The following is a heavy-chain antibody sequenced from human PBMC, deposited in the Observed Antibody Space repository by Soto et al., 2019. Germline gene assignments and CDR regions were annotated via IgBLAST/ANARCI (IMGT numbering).Heavy chain of an antibody. Sequence: ASVKVSCKASGYTFTSYDINWVRQATGQGLEWMGWMNPNSGNTGYAQKFQGRVTMTRNTSISTAYMALSSLRSEDTAVYFCARWSNYCSGGSCRLVFDYWGQGTLVPVSS. V-gene: IGHV1-8*01. CDR1: GYTFTSYD. CDR3: ARWSNYCSGGSCRLVFDY. J-gene: IGHJ4*02. CDR2: MNPNSGNT. D-gene: IGHD2-15*01.